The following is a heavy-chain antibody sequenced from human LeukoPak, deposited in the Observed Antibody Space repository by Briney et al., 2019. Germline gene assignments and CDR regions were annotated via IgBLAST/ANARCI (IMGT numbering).Heavy chain of an antibody. V-gene: IGHV3-30*02. CDR3: AKDGTSGDQFDY. CDR2: IRCDGSNK. CDR1: GFTFSSYG. Sequence: HPGGSLRLSCAASGFTFSSYGMHWVRQAPGKGLEWVAFIRCDGSNKYYADSVEGRFTISRDNSKNTLYLQMNSLRAEDTAMYYCAKDGTSGDQFDYWGQGTLVTVSS. D-gene: IGHD7-27*01. J-gene: IGHJ4*02.